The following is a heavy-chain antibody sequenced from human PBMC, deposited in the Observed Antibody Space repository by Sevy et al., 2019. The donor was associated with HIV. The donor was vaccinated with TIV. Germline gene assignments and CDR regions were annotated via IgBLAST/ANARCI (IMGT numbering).Heavy chain of an antibody. Sequence: ASVTVSCKVSGYSVIEFSMHWVRQAPGKGLEWMGTFDPEDDETIYAQKIQGRVTMTEDTSTDTAYMELSSLRSEDTAVYYCATTKDYYDSSGYPFDYWGQGTLVTVSS. D-gene: IGHD3-22*01. J-gene: IGHJ4*02. CDR1: GYSVIEFS. CDR2: FDPEDDET. CDR3: ATTKDYYDSSGYPFDY. V-gene: IGHV1-24*01.